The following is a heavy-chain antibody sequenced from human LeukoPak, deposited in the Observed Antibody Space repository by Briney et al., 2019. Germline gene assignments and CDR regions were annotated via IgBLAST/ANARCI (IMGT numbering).Heavy chain of an antibody. J-gene: IGHJ6*02. CDR1: GGSISSYY. Sequence: SETLSLTCTVSGGSISSYYWSWIRQPPGKGLEWIGYIYYSGSTNYNPSLKSRVTISVDTSKNQFSLKLSSVTAADTAVYYCARDTRAYYYGSGTRYYYYGMDVWGQGTTVTVSS. CDR2: IYYSGST. CDR3: ARDTRAYYYGSGTRYYYYGMDV. D-gene: IGHD3-10*01. V-gene: IGHV4-59*01.